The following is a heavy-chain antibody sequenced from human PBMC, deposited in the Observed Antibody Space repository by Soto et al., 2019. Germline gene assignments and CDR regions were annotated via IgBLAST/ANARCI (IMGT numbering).Heavy chain of an antibody. CDR3: AHHSHHWDDDYIWGSYADRPATYYFDY. Sequence: QITLKESGPTLVKPTQTLTLTCTFSGFSLSTSGVGVGWIRQPPGKALEWLALIYWDDDKRYSPSLKSRLTITKDTSKNQVVLTMTNMDPVDTATYYCAHHSHHWDDDYIWGSYADRPATYYFDYWGQGTLVTVSS. CDR2: IYWDDDK. D-gene: IGHD3-16*01. V-gene: IGHV2-5*02. CDR1: GFSLSTSGVG. J-gene: IGHJ4*02.